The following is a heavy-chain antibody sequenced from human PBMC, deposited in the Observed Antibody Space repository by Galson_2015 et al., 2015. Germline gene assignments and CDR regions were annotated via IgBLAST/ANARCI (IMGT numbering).Heavy chain of an antibody. Sequence: FLRLCCASSGVTFTRAYLSWSRLGRAHGLGCQAQVRCDRAGGATDYAAPVRGRFTISRDDSTATIHLQMNSLQTEDTAMYYCVTDVPAVGAGEFDYWGQGTLVTVSS. CDR1: GVTFTRAY. V-gene: IGHV3-15*01. J-gene: IGHJ4*02. CDR3: VTDVPAVGAGEFDY. CDR2: VRCDRAGGAT. D-gene: IGHD3-16*01.